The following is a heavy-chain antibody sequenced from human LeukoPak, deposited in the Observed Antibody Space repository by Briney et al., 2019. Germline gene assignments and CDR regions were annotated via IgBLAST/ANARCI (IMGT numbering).Heavy chain of an antibody. CDR2: INHSGGT. D-gene: IGHD5-24*01. CDR3: ARGGFGYNDAFDI. Sequence: SETLSLTCIVYGGSFSAYYWSWLRQPPGKGLEWIAEINHSGGTNYNPSLMSRVAISVDTSKNQFSLKLSSVTAADTAVYYCARGGFGYNDAFDIWGQGTMVTVSS. CDR1: GGSFSAYY. J-gene: IGHJ3*02. V-gene: IGHV4-34*01.